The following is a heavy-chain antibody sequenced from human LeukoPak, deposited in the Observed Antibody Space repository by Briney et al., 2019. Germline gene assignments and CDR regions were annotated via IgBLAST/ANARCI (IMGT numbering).Heavy chain of an antibody. D-gene: IGHD1-26*01. Sequence: WASVKVSCKASGYTFTGYYMHWVRQAPGQGLEWMGWINPNSGGTNYAQKFQERVTITRDMSTSTAYMELSSLRSEDTAVYYCAAVFWRVGALTPEYYYGMDVWGQGTTVTVSS. V-gene: IGHV1-2*02. CDR2: INPNSGGT. J-gene: IGHJ6*02. CDR3: AAVFWRVGALTPEYYYGMDV. CDR1: GYTFTGYY.